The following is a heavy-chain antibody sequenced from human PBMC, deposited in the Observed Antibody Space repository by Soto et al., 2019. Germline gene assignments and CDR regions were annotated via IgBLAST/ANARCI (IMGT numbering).Heavy chain of an antibody. V-gene: IGHV1-18*01. Sequence: GASVKVSCKASGYTFTSYGISWVRQAPGQGLEWMGWISAYNGNTNYAQKLQGRVTMTTDTSTSTAYMELRSLRSDDTAVYYCARASILTGYYSALEDYWGQGTLVTVSS. CDR3: ARASILTGYYSALEDY. CDR2: ISAYNGNT. CDR1: GYTFTSYG. D-gene: IGHD3-9*01. J-gene: IGHJ4*02.